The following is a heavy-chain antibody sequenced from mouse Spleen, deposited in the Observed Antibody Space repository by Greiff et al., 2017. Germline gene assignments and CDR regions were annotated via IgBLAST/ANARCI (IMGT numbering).Heavy chain of an antibody. D-gene: IGHD1-1*01. CDR3: TTALYYDGSPFDY. CDR2: IDPENGDT. Sequence: EVMLVESGAELVRPGASVKLSCTASGFNIKDDYMHWVKQRPEQGLEWIGWIDPENGDTEYASKFQGKATITADTSSNTAYLQLSSLTSEDTAVYYCTTALYYDGSPFDYWGQGTTLTVSS. J-gene: IGHJ2*01. CDR1: GFNIKDDY. V-gene: IGHV14-4*01.